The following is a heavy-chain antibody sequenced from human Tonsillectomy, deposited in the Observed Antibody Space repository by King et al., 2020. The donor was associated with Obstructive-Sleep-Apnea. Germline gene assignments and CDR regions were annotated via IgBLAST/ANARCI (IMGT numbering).Heavy chain of an antibody. CDR3: ARGPILWFGYPTYYFDY. V-gene: IGHV3-13*01. Sequence: VQLVESGGGLVRPGGSLRLSCAASGFTFSRYDMHWVRHATGKGLEWVSAIGTAGDTYYPGSVKGRFTISRENAKNSLYLQMNSLRAGDTAVYYCARGPILWFGYPTYYFDYWGQGTLVTVSS. D-gene: IGHD3-10*01. CDR1: GFTFSRYD. CDR2: IGTAGDT. J-gene: IGHJ4*02.